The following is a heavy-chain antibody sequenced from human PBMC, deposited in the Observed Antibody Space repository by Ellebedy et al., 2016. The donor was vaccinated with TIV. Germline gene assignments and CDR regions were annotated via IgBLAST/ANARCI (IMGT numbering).Heavy chain of an antibody. J-gene: IGHJ6*03. CDR2: VNPNSGYT. CDR3: GTPMVGDFSYYYMDF. V-gene: IGHV1-8*01. D-gene: IGHD5-18*01. CDR1: GYTFTSYD. Sequence: ASVKVSCXASGYTFTSYDIHWVRQAPGQGLEWMGWVNPNSGYTGYAQMFQGRVTMTRNTSINTAYMELRSLRSDDTAVYYCGTPMVGDFSYYYMDFWGKGTTVTVSS.